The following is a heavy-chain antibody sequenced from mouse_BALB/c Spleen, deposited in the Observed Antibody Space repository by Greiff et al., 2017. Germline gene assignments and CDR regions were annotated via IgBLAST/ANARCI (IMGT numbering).Heavy chain of an antibody. CDR3: ARETARARAWVAY. J-gene: IGHJ3*01. V-gene: IGHV5-6-3*01. D-gene: IGHD3-2*01. CDR2: INSNGGST. Sequence: EVKLVESGGGLVQPGGSLKLSCAASGFTFSSYGMSWVRQTPDKRLELVATINSNGGSTYYPDSVKGRFTISRDNAKNTLYLQMSSLKSEDTAMYYCARETARARAWVAYWGQGTLVTVSA. CDR1: GFTFSSYG.